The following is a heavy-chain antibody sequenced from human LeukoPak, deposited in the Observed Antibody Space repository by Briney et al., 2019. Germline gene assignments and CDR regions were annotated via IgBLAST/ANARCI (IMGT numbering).Heavy chain of an antibody. Sequence: ASVKVSCKASGYTFTGYYMHWVRQAPGQGLEWMGWISAYKGNTNYVQKHQGRLTLTTDTSTSTAYMELRSLRSDDTAVYYCARDLHPYYDSSGFPFDFWGQGTLVTVSS. V-gene: IGHV1-18*04. CDR2: ISAYKGNT. J-gene: IGHJ4*02. CDR3: ARDLHPYYDSSGFPFDF. D-gene: IGHD3-22*01. CDR1: GYTFTGYY.